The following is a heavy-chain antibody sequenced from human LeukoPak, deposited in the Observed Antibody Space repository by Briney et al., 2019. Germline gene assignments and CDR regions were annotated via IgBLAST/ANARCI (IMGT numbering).Heavy chain of an antibody. V-gene: IGHV4-59*08. CDR1: GGRISGNY. CDR2: IYFSGST. Sequence: SETLSLTGTVSGGRISGNYWSWLRQPPGQGLEWVGYIYFSGSTNYNPSLKSRATIAVDTSKNQFSLKLSSVTAADTAVYYCARLGRLGVVTASYYYYGMDVWGQGTTVTVSS. D-gene: IGHD2-21*02. CDR3: ARLGRLGVVTASYYYYGMDV. J-gene: IGHJ6*02.